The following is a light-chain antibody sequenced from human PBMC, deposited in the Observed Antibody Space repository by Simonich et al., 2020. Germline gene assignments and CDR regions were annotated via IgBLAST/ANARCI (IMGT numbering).Light chain of an antibody. CDR3: CSYAGSSTYV. Sequence: TQPASVSGSPGQSITISCTGTSSDVGSYNLVSWYQQHPGKAPKLMIYEGSKRPSGVSNRFSGSKSGNTASLTISGLQAEDEADYYCCSYAGSSTYVFGTGTKVTVL. J-gene: IGLJ1*01. V-gene: IGLV2-23*01. CDR1: SSDVGSYNL. CDR2: EGS.